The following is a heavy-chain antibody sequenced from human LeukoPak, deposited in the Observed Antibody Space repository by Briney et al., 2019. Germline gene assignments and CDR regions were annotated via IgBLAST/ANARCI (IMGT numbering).Heavy chain of an antibody. Sequence: GRSLRLSCAASGLTFRSSAMHWVRQAPGKGLQWVALLSYDGSTEYHADSVKGRFTISRDTSKNTLYLQMNSLRAEDTAVYYCARALCVGGYFDYGGQGTRVTVSS. CDR1: GLTFRSSA. J-gene: IGHJ4*02. CDR3: ARALCVGGYFDY. V-gene: IGHV3-30*04. CDR2: LSYDGSTE. D-gene: IGHD3-16*01.